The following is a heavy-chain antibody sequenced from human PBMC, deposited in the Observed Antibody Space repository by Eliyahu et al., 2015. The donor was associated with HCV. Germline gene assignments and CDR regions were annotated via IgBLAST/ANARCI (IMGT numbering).Heavy chain of an antibody. CDR3: AREDSSSSKSNWFDP. V-gene: IGHV4-59*01. Sequence: QVQLQESGPGLVKPSETLSLTCTVSGGXISSYYWSWIRQPPGKGLEWIGYIYYSGSTNYNPSLKSRVTISVDTSKNQFSLKLSSVTAADTAVYYCAREDSSSSKSNWFDPWGQGTLVTVSS. D-gene: IGHD6-6*01. CDR2: IYYSGST. J-gene: IGHJ5*02. CDR1: GGXISSYY.